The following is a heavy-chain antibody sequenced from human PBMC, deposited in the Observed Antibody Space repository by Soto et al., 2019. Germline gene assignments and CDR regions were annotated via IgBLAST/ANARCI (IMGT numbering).Heavy chain of an antibody. D-gene: IGHD2-2*01. J-gene: IGHJ4*02. Sequence: QVQLVQSGAEVKKPGASVKVSCKASGYTFTSYGISWVRQAPGQGLEWMGWISAYNGNTNYAQKLQGRVTRATDTSTSKGYMELRSLRSDDTAVYYCARGLGYCSSTSCHPLDYWGQGTLVTASS. CDR3: ARGLGYCSSTSCHPLDY. V-gene: IGHV1-18*04. CDR1: GYTFTSYG. CDR2: ISAYNGNT.